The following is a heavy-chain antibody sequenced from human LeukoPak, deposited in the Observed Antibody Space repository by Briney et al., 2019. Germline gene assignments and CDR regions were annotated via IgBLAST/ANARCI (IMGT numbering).Heavy chain of an antibody. CDR2: IYYSGST. J-gene: IGHJ6*02. V-gene: IGHV4-61*01. CDR1: GGSISSGSYY. D-gene: IGHD3-22*01. CDR3: ARFYFYDNSGYWTQNRGYYGMDV. Sequence: SQTLSLTCTVSGGSISSGSYYWSWIRQPPGKGLEWIGYIYYSGSTNYNPSLKSRVTISVDTSKNQFSLKLSSVTAADTAVYYCARFYFYDNSGYWTQNRGYYGMDVWGQGTTVTVSS.